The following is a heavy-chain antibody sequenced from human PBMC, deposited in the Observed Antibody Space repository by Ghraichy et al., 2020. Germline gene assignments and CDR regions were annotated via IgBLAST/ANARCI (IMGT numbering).Heavy chain of an antibody. Sequence: GGSLRLSCAASGLTFSAYAMSWVRQAPGKGLEWVSVISGSGDTTYYADTVKGRFTIARDNSKNTLYLQLVSRRAEDTAIDYCANRRSTNWKYGMDVWGQGTTVTVSS. J-gene: IGHJ6*02. CDR2: ISGSGDTT. CDR1: GLTFSAYA. D-gene: IGHD2-2*01. CDR3: ANRRSTNWKYGMDV. V-gene: IGHV3-23*01.